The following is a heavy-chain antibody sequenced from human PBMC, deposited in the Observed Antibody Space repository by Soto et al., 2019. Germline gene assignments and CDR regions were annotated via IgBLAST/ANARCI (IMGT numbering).Heavy chain of an antibody. CDR3: ATLHSGYLDF. CDR1: GFTFSSYD. J-gene: IGHJ4*02. D-gene: IGHD1-26*01. Sequence: QLHLVESGGGVVQPGGSLRLSCAASGFTFSSYDMHWVRQAPGKGLEWVAIIWYDGSNKYYADSVKGRFTISRDNSKNTLYLQMNSLRVEDTAVYYCATLHSGYLDFWGQGTLVTVSS. V-gene: IGHV3-33*01. CDR2: IWYDGSNK.